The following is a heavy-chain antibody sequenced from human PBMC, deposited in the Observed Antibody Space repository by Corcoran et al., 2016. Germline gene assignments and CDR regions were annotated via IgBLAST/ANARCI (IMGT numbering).Heavy chain of an antibody. Sequence: QVQLVQSGAEVKKPGASVKVSCKASGYTFTSYAMHWVRQAPGQRLEWMGWINAGNGNTKYSQKFQGRVTITRDTSASTAYMELSSLRSEDTAVYYCAREHYDFWSGYSWSPPNYGMDVWGQGTTVTVSS. J-gene: IGHJ6*02. CDR3: AREHYDFWSGYSWSPPNYGMDV. CDR2: INAGNGNT. V-gene: IGHV1-3*01. CDR1: GYTFTSYA. D-gene: IGHD3-3*01.